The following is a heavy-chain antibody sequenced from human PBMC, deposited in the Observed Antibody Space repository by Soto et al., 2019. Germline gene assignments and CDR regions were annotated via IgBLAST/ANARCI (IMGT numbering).Heavy chain of an antibody. CDR3: ASYLPGPFQH. CDR1: GGSISSYY. D-gene: IGHD3-16*01. CDR2: IYYSGST. Sequence: SSETLSLTCTVSGGSISSYYWSWIRQPPGKGLEWIGYIYYSGSTNYNPSLKSRVTISVDTSKNQFSLKLSSVTAADTAVYYCASYLPGPFQHWGQGTLVTVSS. V-gene: IGHV4-59*08. J-gene: IGHJ1*01.